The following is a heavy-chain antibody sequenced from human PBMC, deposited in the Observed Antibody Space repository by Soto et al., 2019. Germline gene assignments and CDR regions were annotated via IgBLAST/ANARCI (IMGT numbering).Heavy chain of an antibody. CDR2: ISGSGGST. V-gene: IGHV3-23*01. Sequence: PGGSLRLSCVASGITFSSYAMSWVRQAPGKGLEWVSAISGSGGSTYYADSVKGRFTISRDNSKNTLYLQMNSLRAEDTAVYYCAKIPSIAVAVFDYWGQGTLVTVSS. J-gene: IGHJ4*02. CDR3: AKIPSIAVAVFDY. CDR1: GITFSSYA. D-gene: IGHD6-19*01.